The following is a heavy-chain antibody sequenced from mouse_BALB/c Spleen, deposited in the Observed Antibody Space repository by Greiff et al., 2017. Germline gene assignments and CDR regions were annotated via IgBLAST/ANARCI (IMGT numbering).Heavy chain of an antibody. CDR3: ASSITTVVGAMDY. D-gene: IGHD1-1*01. J-gene: IGHJ4*01. V-gene: IGHV5-4*02. CDR2: ISDGGSYT. Sequence: EVKLVESGGGLVKPGGSLKLSCAASGFTFSDYYMYWVRQTPEKRLEWVATISDGGSYTYYPDSVKGRFTISRDNAKNNLYLQMSSLKSEDTAMYYCASSITTVVGAMDYWGQGTSVTVSS. CDR1: GFTFSDYY.